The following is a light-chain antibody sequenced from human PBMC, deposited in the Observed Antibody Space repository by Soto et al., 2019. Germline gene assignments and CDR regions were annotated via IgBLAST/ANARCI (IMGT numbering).Light chain of an antibody. V-gene: IGKV3-15*01. J-gene: IGKJ1*01. Sequence: EILMTQSPATLSVSPGERATLSCRASQSISSSLVWYQQKPGQAPRLLIYGPSTRATGIPARFSGSGSGTEFTLTISSLQSEDVAVYYCQQYDRWPVTFGQGTKVEIK. CDR2: GPS. CDR3: QQYDRWPVT. CDR1: QSISSS.